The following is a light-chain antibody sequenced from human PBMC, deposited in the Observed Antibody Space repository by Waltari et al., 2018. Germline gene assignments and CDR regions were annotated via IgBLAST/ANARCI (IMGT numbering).Light chain of an antibody. V-gene: IGLV2-23*01. Sequence: QSALTQPASVSGSPGQSIPIPCTGTSSDVGSYNLVSWYQQHPGKAPKLMIYEGSKRPSGVANRFSGSKSGNTASLTISVLQAEDEADYYCCSYAGSSTPWVFGGGTKLTVL. CDR1: SSDVGSYNL. J-gene: IGLJ3*02. CDR3: CSYAGSSTPWV. CDR2: EGS.